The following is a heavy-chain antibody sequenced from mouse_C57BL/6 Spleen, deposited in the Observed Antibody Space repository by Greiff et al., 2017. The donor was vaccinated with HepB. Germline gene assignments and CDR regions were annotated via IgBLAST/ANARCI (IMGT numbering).Heavy chain of an antibody. V-gene: IGHV5-17*01. J-gene: IGHJ1*03. CDR2: ISSGSSTI. CDR1: GFTFSDYG. Sequence: DVQLVESGGGLVKPGGSLKLSCAASGFTFSDYGMHWVRQAPEKGLEWVAYISSGSSTIYYADKVKGRFTISRDNAKNTLFLQMTSLGSEDTAMYYCARGGLGYFDVWGTGTTVTVSA. D-gene: IGHD2-13*01. CDR3: ARGGLGYFDV.